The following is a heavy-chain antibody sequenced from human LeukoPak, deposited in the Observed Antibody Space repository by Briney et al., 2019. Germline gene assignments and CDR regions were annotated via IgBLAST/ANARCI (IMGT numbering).Heavy chain of an antibody. D-gene: IGHD3-22*01. CDR3: AKDSYDSSGYYPRGFDY. Sequence: AGSLTLSCAASAFTFSSNAMSWDRQAPGKGLEWVSATSGSGGSTYYAESVKGRFTISRDNSKSTLYLQMNSLRAEDTAVYYCAKDSYDSSGYYPRGFDYWGQGTLVTVSS. J-gene: IGHJ4*02. V-gene: IGHV3-23*01. CDR2: TSGSGGST. CDR1: AFTFSSNA.